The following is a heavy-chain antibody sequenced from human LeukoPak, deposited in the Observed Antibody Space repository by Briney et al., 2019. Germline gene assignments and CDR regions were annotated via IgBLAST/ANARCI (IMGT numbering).Heavy chain of an antibody. CDR1: GGSISTYY. CDR3: ARRGHSGSYYTFDY. D-gene: IGHD1-26*01. CDR2: RYYSGST. J-gene: IGHJ4*02. Sequence: SETLSLTCTVSGGSISTYYWSWIRQPPGKELEWIASRYYSGSTNFNPSLKSRVTISVDTSKNQFSLKLRSVTAADTAVYYCARRGHSGSYYTFDYWGQGTLVAVSS. V-gene: IGHV4-59*01.